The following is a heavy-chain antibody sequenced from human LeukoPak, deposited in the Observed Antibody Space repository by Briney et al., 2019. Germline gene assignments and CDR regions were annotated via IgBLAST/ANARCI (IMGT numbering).Heavy chain of an antibody. CDR1: GFTFSSYT. V-gene: IGHV3-74*01. CDR2: INDDGRSA. J-gene: IGHJ2*01. D-gene: IGHD4-17*01. CDR3: ARDLQATVTTNGWGFDL. Sequence: GGSLRLSCAASGFTFSSYTINWVRQAPGKGLVWVSRINDDGRSASYPDSVKGRFTISRDNAKNTLYLQMNSLRAEDTAVYYCARDLQATVTTNGWGFDLWGRGTLVTVSS.